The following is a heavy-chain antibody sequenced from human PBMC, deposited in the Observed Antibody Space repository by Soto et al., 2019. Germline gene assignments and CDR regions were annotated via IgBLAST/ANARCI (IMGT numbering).Heavy chain of an antibody. D-gene: IGHD3-3*01. CDR2: INRKIDGETT. V-gene: IGHV3-15*01. Sequence: PGVSQRLSYVVVEYTFSDAGMSWVRQAPGKGLEWVARINRKIDGETTDYAAPVEGRFTIARDDSKNTLYLQMSSLKIEDTAVYFSTADHWSWGQGTVVTVSS. J-gene: IGHJ4*02. CDR3: TADHWS. CDR1: EYTFSDAG.